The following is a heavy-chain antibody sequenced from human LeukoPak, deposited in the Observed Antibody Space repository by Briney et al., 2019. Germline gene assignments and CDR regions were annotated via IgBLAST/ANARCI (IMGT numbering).Heavy chain of an antibody. V-gene: IGHV4-38-2*02. CDR3: AREYSYGSSYYFDY. CDR1: GYSISSGYY. J-gene: IGHJ4*02. D-gene: IGHD5-18*01. Sequence: SETLSLTCSVSGYSISSGYYWGWIRQPPGKGLEWIGSIYYSGSIFYNPSLKSRVTISVDTSKNHFSLKLSSVTAADTAVYYCAREYSYGSSYYFDYWGQGTLVTVSS. CDR2: IYYSGSI.